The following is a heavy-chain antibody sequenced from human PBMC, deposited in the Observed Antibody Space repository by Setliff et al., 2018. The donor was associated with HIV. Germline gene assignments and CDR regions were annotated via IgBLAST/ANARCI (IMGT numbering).Heavy chain of an antibody. J-gene: IGHJ4*02. CDR3: ARQAVDCSGGTCYSTSAFDY. V-gene: IGHV5-51*01. CDR1: GYFFLTYW. D-gene: IGHD2-15*01. CDR2: IYPDDSEI. Sequence: PGESLKISCQGSGYFFLTYWIGWVRQMPGKGLEWMGIIYPDDSEIRYSPSFHGQVTISADKSVSTAYLQWSSLKASDTAMYYCARQAVDCSGGTCYSTSAFDYWGQGTLVTVSS.